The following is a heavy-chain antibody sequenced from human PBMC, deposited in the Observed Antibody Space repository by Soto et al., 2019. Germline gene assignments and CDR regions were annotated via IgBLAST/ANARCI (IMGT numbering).Heavy chain of an antibody. CDR3: ARDTGLAPTVWGY. D-gene: IGHD7-27*01. Sequence: QVQLQESGPGLVKPSQTLSLTCSVSGDSIRGGGHYWNWIRQFPGKGLEWIGYVYHSGSTHYNPSLRGRITISIDTSKNQFSLRLMSVTAADTALYYCARDTGLAPTVWGYWGHGTQVTVSS. J-gene: IGHJ4*03. V-gene: IGHV4-31*03. CDR1: GDSIRGGGHY. CDR2: VYHSGST.